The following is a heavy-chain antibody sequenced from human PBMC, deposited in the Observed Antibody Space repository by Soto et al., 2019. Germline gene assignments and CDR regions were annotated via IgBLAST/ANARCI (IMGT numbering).Heavy chain of an antibody. CDR3: ARERGEGYGMDV. Sequence: QVQLQESGPGLVKPSGTLSLTCAVSGGSISSSNWWSGVRQPPGKGLVWIGEIYHSGSTNYNPSLESRVTISVDKSKNQFALKLSSVTAADTAVYHCARERGEGYGMDVWGQGTTVTVSS. CDR1: GGSISSSNW. J-gene: IGHJ6*02. D-gene: IGHD3-16*01. CDR2: IYHSGST. V-gene: IGHV4-4*02.